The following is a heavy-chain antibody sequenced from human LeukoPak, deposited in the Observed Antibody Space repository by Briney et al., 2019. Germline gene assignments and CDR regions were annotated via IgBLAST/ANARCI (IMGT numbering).Heavy chain of an antibody. V-gene: IGHV4-59*12. CDR1: GGSISSYY. J-gene: IGHJ4*02. CDR3: ARDRGTWNDDGFDY. D-gene: IGHD1-1*01. Sequence: SETLSLTCTVSGGSISSYYWSWIRQPPGKGLEWIGYIYYSGSTNYNPSLKSRVTMSVDTSKNQFSLKLSSVTAADTAVYYCARDRGTWNDDGFDYWGQGTLVTVS. CDR2: IYYSGST.